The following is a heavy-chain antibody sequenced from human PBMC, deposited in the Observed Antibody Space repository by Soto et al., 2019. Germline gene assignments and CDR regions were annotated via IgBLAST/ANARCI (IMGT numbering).Heavy chain of an antibody. Sequence: QITLKESGPTLVKPTQTLTLTCTFSGFSLSTHGVGVGWIRQPAGKALEWLALIYWDDDKRYSASLNSRLTITKDTYKNQVFLTMTNVDPVDTATYYCAHAMLYCTGGSCSTWFDSWGPGTLVTVSS. V-gene: IGHV2-5*02. CDR1: GFSLSTHGVG. D-gene: IGHD2-15*01. CDR2: IYWDDDK. J-gene: IGHJ5*01. CDR3: AHAMLYCTGGSCSTWFDS.